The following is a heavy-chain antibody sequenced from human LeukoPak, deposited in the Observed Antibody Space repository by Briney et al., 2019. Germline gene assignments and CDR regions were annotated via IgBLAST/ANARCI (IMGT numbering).Heavy chain of an antibody. CDR1: GGSISSSSYY. J-gene: IGHJ4*02. V-gene: IGHV4-39*07. CDR3: TKVGLSGLFDY. Sequence: SETLSLTCTVSGGSISSSSYYWGWIRQPPGKGLEWIGSIYYSGSTYYNPSLKSRVTISVDTSKNQFSLKLNSVTAADTAVYYCTKVGLSGLFDYWGQGALVTVSS. CDR2: IYYSGST. D-gene: IGHD3-10*01.